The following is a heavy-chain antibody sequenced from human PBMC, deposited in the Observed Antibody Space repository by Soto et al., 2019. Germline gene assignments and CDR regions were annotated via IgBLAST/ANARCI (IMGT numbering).Heavy chain of an antibody. CDR2: INHSGST. J-gene: IGHJ4*02. D-gene: IGHD5-12*01. Sequence: QVQLQQWGAGLLKPSETLSLTCAVYGGSFSGYYWSWIRQPPGKGLEWIGEINHSGSTNYNPSLKSRVTISVDKSKNQFSLKLSSVTAADTAVYYCARAGRGYSGYEPFDYWGQGTLVTVSS. CDR3: ARAGRGYSGYEPFDY. V-gene: IGHV4-34*01. CDR1: GGSFSGYY.